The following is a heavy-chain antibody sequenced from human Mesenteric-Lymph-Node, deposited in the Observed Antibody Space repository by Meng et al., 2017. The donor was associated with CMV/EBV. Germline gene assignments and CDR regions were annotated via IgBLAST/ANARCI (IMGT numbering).Heavy chain of an antibody. V-gene: IGHV3-30*04. CDR2: ISFDGKNK. CDR3: ARDSYDILSPYSSQGSNLDC. J-gene: IGHJ4*02. D-gene: IGHD3-9*01. CDR1: FSKYD. Sequence: FSKYDMHWVRQAPGKGLDWLAVISFDGKNKYYADSLKGRFTISRDNLKNTLYLQMNTLRPEDTAVYFCARDSYDILSPYSSQGSNLDCWGQGTLVTVSS.